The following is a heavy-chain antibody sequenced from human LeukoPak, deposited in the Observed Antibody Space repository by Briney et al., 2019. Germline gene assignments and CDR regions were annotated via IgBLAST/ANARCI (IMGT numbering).Heavy chain of an antibody. D-gene: IGHD5-12*01. V-gene: IGHV3-48*04. J-gene: IGHJ4*02. Sequence: GGSLRLSCAASGFTFSSYSMNWVRQAPGKGLEWVSYISSSSSTIYYADSVKGRFTISRDNAKNSLYLQMNSLRAEDTAVYYCAGSQGGYGYYWGQGTLVTVSS. CDR3: AGSQGGYGYY. CDR2: ISSSSSTI. CDR1: GFTFSSYS.